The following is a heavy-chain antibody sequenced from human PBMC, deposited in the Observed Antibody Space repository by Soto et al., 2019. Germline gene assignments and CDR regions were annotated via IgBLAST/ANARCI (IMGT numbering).Heavy chain of an antibody. Sequence: QVQLMQSGAEVKKPGSSVKVSCKASGGTISTNVISWVRQAPGQGLEWMGEIMPIFAAPNNEQKFQGRLTITAETSTTTVYMEQSSLTSEYTAVYFCATGARYCSGGSCYPDDWGQGTLVIVSS. D-gene: IGHD2-15*01. J-gene: IGHJ4*02. CDR2: IMPIFAAP. V-gene: IGHV1-69*06. CDR3: ATGARYCSGGSCYPDD. CDR1: GGTISTNV.